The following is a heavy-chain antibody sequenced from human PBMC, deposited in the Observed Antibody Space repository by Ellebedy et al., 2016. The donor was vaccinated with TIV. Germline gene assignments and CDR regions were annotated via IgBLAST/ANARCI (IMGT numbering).Heavy chain of an antibody. V-gene: IGHV3-74*01. CDR3: ARDGFYGMDV. J-gene: IGHJ6*02. Sequence: GESLKISCAASGFNFNNNWMHWVRQAPGSGLVWVSRILIDGTTSYADSVKGRFTMSKDSAKKTLYLEMNSRRAEDTAVYYCARDGFYGMDVWGRGTTVIVSS. CDR2: ILIDGTT. D-gene: IGHD6-25*01. CDR1: GFNFNNNW.